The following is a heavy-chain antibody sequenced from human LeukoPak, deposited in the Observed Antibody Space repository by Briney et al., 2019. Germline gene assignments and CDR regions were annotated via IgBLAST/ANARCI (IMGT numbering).Heavy chain of an antibody. D-gene: IGHD6-13*01. CDR2: IYYSGST. Sequence: NPSETLSLTCAVPGGSISSYYWSWIRQPPGKGLEWIGYIYYSGSTNYNPSLKSRVTISVDTSKNQFSLKLSSVTAADTAVYYCAVSDGGYYFDYWGQGTLVTVSS. V-gene: IGHV4-59*01. CDR1: GGSISSYY. CDR3: AVSDGGYYFDY. J-gene: IGHJ4*02.